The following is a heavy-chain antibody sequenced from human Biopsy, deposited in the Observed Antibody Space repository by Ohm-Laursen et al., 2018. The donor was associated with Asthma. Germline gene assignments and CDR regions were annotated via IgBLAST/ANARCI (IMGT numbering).Heavy chain of an antibody. D-gene: IGHD2-2*01. CDR3: ARKAGSCISRTCYSLDF. V-gene: IGHV1-69*13. Sequence: SVKVSCKSLGGTFNTYVIGWVRQAPGQGLVWMGGINSVFGTTTYPQKFQDGVTITADDSTSTVYMELSSLRSEDTAVYYCARKAGSCISRTCYSLDFWGQGTLVTVSS. J-gene: IGHJ4*02. CDR2: INSVFGTT. CDR1: GGTFNTYV.